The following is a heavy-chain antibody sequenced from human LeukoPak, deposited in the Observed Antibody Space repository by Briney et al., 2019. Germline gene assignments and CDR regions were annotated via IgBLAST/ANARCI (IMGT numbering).Heavy chain of an antibody. CDR3: ARGTLNYSGYDYMDFDH. CDR1: GGSFSDYY. D-gene: IGHD5-12*01. CDR2: INHSGST. J-gene: IGHJ4*02. Sequence: PSETLSLTCTVYGGSFSDYYWTWIRQPPGKGLEWIGEINHSGSTSYNPSLRSRVTISLDTSKNQFSLKLTSVTAADTAVYYCARGTLNYSGYDYMDFDHWGQGTLVTVSS. V-gene: IGHV4-34*01.